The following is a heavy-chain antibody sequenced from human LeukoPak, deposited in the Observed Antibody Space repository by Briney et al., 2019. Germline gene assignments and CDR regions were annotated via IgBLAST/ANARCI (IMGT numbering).Heavy chain of an antibody. D-gene: IGHD2/OR15-2a*01. CDR1: GGSISSYY. Sequence: SETLSLTCTVSGGSISSYYWSWIRQPPGKGLEWIGYIYYSGSTNYNPSLKSRVTISVDTSKNQFSLKLSSVTAANTAVYYCARRTRIADAFDIWGQGTMVTVSS. CDR3: ARRTRIADAFDI. V-gene: IGHV4-59*01. J-gene: IGHJ3*02. CDR2: IYYSGST.